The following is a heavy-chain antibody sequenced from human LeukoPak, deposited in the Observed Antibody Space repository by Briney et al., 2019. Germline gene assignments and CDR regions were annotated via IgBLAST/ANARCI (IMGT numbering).Heavy chain of an antibody. Sequence: PGGSLRLSCAASGFTFSSYAMSWVRQAPGKGLEWVSAISGSGGSTYYADSVQGRFTISRDNSKNTLYRQMNSLRAEDTAVYYWAKRDRVAGTQDAFDIWGQGTMVTVSS. D-gene: IGHD6-19*01. CDR1: GFTFSSYA. CDR2: ISGSGGST. V-gene: IGHV3-23*01. CDR3: AKRDRVAGTQDAFDI. J-gene: IGHJ3*02.